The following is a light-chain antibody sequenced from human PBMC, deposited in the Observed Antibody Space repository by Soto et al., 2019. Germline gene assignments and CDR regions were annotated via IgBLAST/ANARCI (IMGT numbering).Light chain of an antibody. CDR2: GAF. J-gene: IGKJ2*01. Sequence: EIVVTQSPATLSVSPGERATLSCRTSQSVGSNLAWYQQKPGQAPRLLIYGAFIRAPGFPVTFRGTGSGSEFTLTISSLQSEDGALYYCQQYDKWPYTFGQGTKVDIK. CDR3: QQYDKWPYT. CDR1: QSVGSN. V-gene: IGKV3-15*01.